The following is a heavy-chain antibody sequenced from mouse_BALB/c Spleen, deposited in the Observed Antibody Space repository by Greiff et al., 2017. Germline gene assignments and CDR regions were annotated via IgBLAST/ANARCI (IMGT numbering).Heavy chain of an antibody. CDR2: ISNLAYSI. D-gene: IGHD1-1*01. CDR3: ARDYYGSTWFAY. CDR1: GFTFSDYG. V-gene: IGHV5-15*02. J-gene: IGHJ3*01. Sequence: EVNVVESGGGLVQPGGSRKLSCAASGFTFSDYGMAWVRQAPGKGPEWVAFISNLAYSIYYADTVTGRFTISRENAKNTLYLEMSSLRSEDTAMYYCARDYYGSTWFAYWGQGTLVTVSA.